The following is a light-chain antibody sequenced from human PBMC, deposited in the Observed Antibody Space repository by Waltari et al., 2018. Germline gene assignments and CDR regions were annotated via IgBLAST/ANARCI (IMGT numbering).Light chain of an antibody. CDR3: HQSSSSPYT. J-gene: IGKJ2*01. V-gene: IGKV6-21*01. Sequence: DIVLTQSPDFQSVTPKEKFTITCRASQSIGRNLHWYQQKPDQSHRLLIRYASQSFSGVPSRFSGSGSGTDFTLTINSLEAEDAATYYCHQSSSSPYTFGQGTNRETK. CDR2: YAS. CDR1: QSIGRN.